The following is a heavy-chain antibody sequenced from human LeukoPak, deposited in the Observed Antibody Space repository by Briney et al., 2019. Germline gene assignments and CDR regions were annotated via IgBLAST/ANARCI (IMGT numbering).Heavy chain of an antibody. Sequence: GGSLRLSCAASGFTFSSYAMHWVRQAPGKGLEWVSFIRYDGSNKYYADSVKGRFTISRDNSKNTLYLQMNSLRAEDTAVYYCARGPSGYHNTGGQGTLVTVSS. CDR2: IRYDGSNK. CDR3: ARGPSGYHNT. V-gene: IGHV3-30*02. D-gene: IGHD5-12*01. CDR1: GFTFSSYA. J-gene: IGHJ4*02.